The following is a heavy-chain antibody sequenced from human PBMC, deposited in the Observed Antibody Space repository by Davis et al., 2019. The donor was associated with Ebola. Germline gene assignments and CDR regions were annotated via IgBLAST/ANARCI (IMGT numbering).Heavy chain of an antibody. V-gene: IGHV3-7*01. D-gene: IGHD3-22*01. J-gene: IGHJ3*02. CDR3: ARDHYYDSSGYDDI. CDR1: GFTFSSYW. CDR2: IKQDGSEK. Sequence: GESLKISCAASGFTFSSYWMSWVRQAPGKGLEWVANIKQDGSEKYYVDSVKGRFTISRDNAKNTLYLQMNSLRAEDTAVYYCARDHYYDSSGYDDIWGQGTMVTVSS.